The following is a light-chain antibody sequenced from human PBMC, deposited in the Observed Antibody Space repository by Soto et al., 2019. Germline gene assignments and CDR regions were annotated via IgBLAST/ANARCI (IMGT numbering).Light chain of an antibody. CDR2: ATS. Sequence: DTQMTQSPSYLSASVGDRISITCRSSQTASNYVNWYQQKPGKAPTLLISATSTLQSGVPSRFRGSGSGIDFTLTITILQPEDFATYYCQQTYPTPRTFGQGTKVAI. V-gene: IGKV1-39*01. CDR3: QQTYPTPRT. J-gene: IGKJ1*01. CDR1: QTASNY.